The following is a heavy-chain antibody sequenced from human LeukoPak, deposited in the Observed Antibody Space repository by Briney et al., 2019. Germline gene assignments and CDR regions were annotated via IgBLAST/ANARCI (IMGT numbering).Heavy chain of an antibody. D-gene: IGHD4-17*01. CDR2: IYPGDSDA. CDR1: GYSFTSYW. CDR3: ARGVSGDYLWFDP. J-gene: IGHJ5*02. V-gene: IGHV5-51*03. Sequence: GESLQISCKGSGYSFTSYWIGWVRQMPGKGLEWMGIIYPGDSDARYSPSFQGQVTISADKSISTAYLQWSSLKASDTAMYYCARGVSGDYLWFDPWGQGTLVTVSS.